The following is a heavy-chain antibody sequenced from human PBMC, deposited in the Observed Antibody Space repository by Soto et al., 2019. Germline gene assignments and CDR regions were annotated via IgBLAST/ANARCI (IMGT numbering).Heavy chain of an antibody. Sequence: ASVKVSCKPSGYTFSGCYIHWVRQAPGQGLESMGWIYPDSGGTDYAQKFQGRVTMTRDMSISTAYMELSRLRSDDTAVYYCRVTGVSEVDYWGQGTLVTVSS. V-gene: IGHV1-2*02. D-gene: IGHD2-8*01. CDR2: IYPDSGGT. CDR1: GYTFSGCY. J-gene: IGHJ4*02. CDR3: RVTGVSEVDY.